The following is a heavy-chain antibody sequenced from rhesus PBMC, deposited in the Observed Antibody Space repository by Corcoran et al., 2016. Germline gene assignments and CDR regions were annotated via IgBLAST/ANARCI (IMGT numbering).Heavy chain of an antibody. V-gene: IGHV3S4*01. D-gene: IGHD5-24*01. CDR1: GFTFSDSY. CDR2: ISSASTYI. J-gene: IGHJ4*01. Sequence: EVQLVESGGGLVQPGVSLRLSCAASGFTFSDSYMSWVRHAPGKGLEWVLSISSASTYINYADAVKGRFNISRENAKNSLSLQMNSLKTEDTAVYYCTRSLSGYSYGYFDYWGQGVLVTVSS. CDR3: TRSLSGYSYGYFDY.